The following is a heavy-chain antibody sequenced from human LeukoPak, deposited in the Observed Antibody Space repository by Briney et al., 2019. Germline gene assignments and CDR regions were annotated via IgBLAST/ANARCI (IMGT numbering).Heavy chain of an antibody. CDR2: IIPIFGTA. CDR3: ARGPLYGSGSYFFNC. J-gene: IGHJ4*02. V-gene: IGHV1-69*05. Sequence: ASVKVSCKASGGTFSSYAISWVRQAPGQGLEWMGGIIPIFGTANYAQKFQGRVTITTDESTSTAYMELSSLRSEDAAVYYCARGPLYGSGSYFFNCWGQGTLVTVSS. D-gene: IGHD3-10*01. CDR1: GGTFSSYA.